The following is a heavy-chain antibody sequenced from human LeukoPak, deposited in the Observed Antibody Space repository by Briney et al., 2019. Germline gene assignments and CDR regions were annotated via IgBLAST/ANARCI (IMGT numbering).Heavy chain of an antibody. CDR3: ARIRDGYNDAYDI. CDR1: GYTFTNSY. CDR2: INPCGGNT. D-gene: IGHD5-24*01. Sequence: ASVKVSCKASGYTFTNSYIHWVRQAPGQGLEWMGLINPCGGNTNYAQNFQGRLTMTRDTSTTTVYMELSSLRSEDTAIYYCARIRDGYNDAYDIWGQGTVVTVPS. J-gene: IGHJ3*02. V-gene: IGHV1-46*01.